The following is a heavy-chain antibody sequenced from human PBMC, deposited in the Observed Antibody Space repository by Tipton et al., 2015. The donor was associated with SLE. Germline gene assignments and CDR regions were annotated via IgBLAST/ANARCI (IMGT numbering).Heavy chain of an antibody. D-gene: IGHD4-17*01. J-gene: IGHJ4*02. CDR3: AKDRDFYGDYLFDS. Sequence: SLRLSCVASGFIFRNYVMTWVRQAPGKGLELVSVIYTTGITYHAESVQGRFTISRDNSKDTLYLQMTSLRPDDTAIYYCAKDRDFYGDYLFDSWGQGTLVTVSS. V-gene: IGHV3-23*03. CDR2: IYTTGIT. CDR1: GFIFRNYV.